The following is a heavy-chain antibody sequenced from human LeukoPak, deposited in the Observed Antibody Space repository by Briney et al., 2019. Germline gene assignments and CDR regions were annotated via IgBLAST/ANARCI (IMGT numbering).Heavy chain of an antibody. V-gene: IGHV3-11*01. CDR3: ATVHFGYFTF. D-gene: IGHD3-3*01. Sequence: GGSLRLSCAASGLTFSDYHMSWIRQAPGKGLEWVSHISDNGRTKYYANSVQGRFTVSRDNAKNSLYLQMNSLTADDTAVYYCATVHFGYFTFWGQGTLVPVSS. CDR2: ISDNGRTK. CDR1: GLTFSDYH. J-gene: IGHJ4*02.